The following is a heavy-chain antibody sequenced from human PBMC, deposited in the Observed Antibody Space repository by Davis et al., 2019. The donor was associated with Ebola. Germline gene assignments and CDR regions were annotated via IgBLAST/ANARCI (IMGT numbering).Heavy chain of an antibody. CDR2: INPNSGGT. CDR1: GGTFSSYA. Sequence: ASVKVSCKASGGTFSSYAISWVRQAPGQGLEWMGWINPNSGGTNYAQKFQGWVTMTRDTSISTAYMELSRLRSDDTAVYYCAREEAYCGGDCYSRLVDYWGQGTLVTVSS. D-gene: IGHD2-21*01. V-gene: IGHV1-2*04. CDR3: AREEAYCGGDCYSRLVDY. J-gene: IGHJ4*02.